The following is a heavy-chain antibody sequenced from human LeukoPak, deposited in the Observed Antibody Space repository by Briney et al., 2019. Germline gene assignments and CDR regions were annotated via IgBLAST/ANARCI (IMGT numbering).Heavy chain of an antibody. J-gene: IGHJ4*02. Sequence: GGPLRLSCGASGFPFSSYAMQWVRQARGKGLEWVAVISYDGRNKYYADSVKGRFNISRDNSKNTLYLQMNSLRAEYAAVYYCARDQGSYYYDYWGQRTLVTVSS. CDR3: ARDQGSYYYDY. V-gene: IGHV3-30*04. CDR2: ISYDGRNK. CDR1: GFPFSSYA.